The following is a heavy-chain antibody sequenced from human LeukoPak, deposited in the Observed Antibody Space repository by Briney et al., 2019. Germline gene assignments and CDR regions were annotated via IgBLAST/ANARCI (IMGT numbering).Heavy chain of an antibody. CDR1: GGSISSSSYY. CDR2: IYYSGST. D-gene: IGHD3-22*01. CDR3: ASRKWFYYYYYYMDV. V-gene: IGHV4-39*01. Sequence: SETLSLTCTVSGGSISSSSYYWGWIRQTPGKGLEWIGSIYYSGSTFYSPSLKSRVTISVDTSKNQFSLKLSSVTAADTAVYYCASRKWFYYYYYYMDVWGKGTTVTVSS. J-gene: IGHJ6*03.